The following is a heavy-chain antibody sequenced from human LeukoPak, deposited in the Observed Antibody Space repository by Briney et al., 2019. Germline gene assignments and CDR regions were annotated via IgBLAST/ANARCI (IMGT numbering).Heavy chain of an antibody. CDR1: GYTFTAYY. Sequence: ASVTVSCKASGYTFTAYYMHWVRQAPGQGLEWMGWINPKSGGTKYAQNFQGRVTMTRDTSISTTYMELTSLRSDDTAVYYCARTLMQFDYWGQGTLVTVSS. J-gene: IGHJ4*02. CDR3: ARTLMQFDY. CDR2: INPKSGGT. V-gene: IGHV1-2*02.